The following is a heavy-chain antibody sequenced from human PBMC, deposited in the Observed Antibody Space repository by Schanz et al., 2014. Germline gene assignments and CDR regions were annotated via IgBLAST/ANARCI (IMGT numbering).Heavy chain of an antibody. CDR1: GFNFSSHW. V-gene: IGHV3-7*01. J-gene: IGHJ6*02. Sequence: EVQLLESGGGLVQPGGSLRLSCAASGFNFSSHWMTWVRQAPGRGLEWVANIRQDVRAKYYVDSVKGRFTISRDNIASSLFLQMNSLRAEDSAVYYCARGLIVGDGQHFYFSYGLDVWGQGTTVTVSS. CDR2: IRQDVRAK. CDR3: ARGLIVGDGQHFYFSYGLDV. D-gene: IGHD1-26*01.